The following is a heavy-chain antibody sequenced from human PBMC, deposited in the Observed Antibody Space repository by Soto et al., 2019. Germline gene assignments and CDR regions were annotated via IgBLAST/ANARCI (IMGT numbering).Heavy chain of an antibody. V-gene: IGHV3-30*18. D-gene: IGHD4-17*01. CDR1: GFTFSSYG. J-gene: IGHJ4*02. CDR3: AKPSTVSNFDY. CDR2: ISYDGSNK. Sequence: GGSLRLSCAASGFTFSSYGMHWVRQAPGKGLEWVAVISYDGSNKYYADSVKGRFTISRDNSKNTLYLQMNSLRAEDTAVYYCAKPSTVSNFDYWGQGTLVTVSS.